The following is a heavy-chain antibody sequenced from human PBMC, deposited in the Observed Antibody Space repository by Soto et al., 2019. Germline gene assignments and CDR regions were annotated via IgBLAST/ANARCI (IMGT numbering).Heavy chain of an antibody. CDR3: ARARDYGAPGAFDI. D-gene: IGHD4-17*01. CDR2: IIPIFGTA. V-gene: IGHV1-69*13. J-gene: IGHJ3*02. Sequence: SVKVSCKASGGTFSSYAISWVRQAPGQGLEWMGGIIPIFGTANYAQKFQGRVTITADESTGTAYMELSSLRSEDTAVYYCARARDYGAPGAFDIWGQGTMVTVSS. CDR1: GGTFSSYA.